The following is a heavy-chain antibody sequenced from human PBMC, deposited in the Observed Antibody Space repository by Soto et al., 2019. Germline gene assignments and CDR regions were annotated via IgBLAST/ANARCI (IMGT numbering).Heavy chain of an antibody. CDR2: IIPIFGTA. V-gene: IGHV1-69*13. D-gene: IGHD3-10*01. J-gene: IGHJ5*02. CDR3: ARVFGVGWSYNWFDP. Sequence: GASVKVSCKASGGTFSSYAISWVRQAPGQGLEWMGGIIPIFGTANYAQKFQGRVTITADESTSTAYMELSSLRSEDTAVYYCARVFGVGWSYNWFDPWGPGTLVTVSS. CDR1: GGTFSSYA.